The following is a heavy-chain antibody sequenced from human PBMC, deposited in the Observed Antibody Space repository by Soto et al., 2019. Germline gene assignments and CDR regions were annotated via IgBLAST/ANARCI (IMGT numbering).Heavy chain of an antibody. D-gene: IGHD2-2*01. CDR3: ARDSLGYCTSTSCYWSEDY. Sequence: EVQLLESGGGLVQPGGSLRLSCAASGFTFGSYAMGWVRQAPGKGLEWVSTMTGGGAYTHYADSVRGRFTISRDNSKNSLYLQMNSLRAEDTAVYYCARDSLGYCTSTSCYWSEDYWGQGTLVTVSS. V-gene: IGHV3-23*01. J-gene: IGHJ4*02. CDR1: GFTFGSYA. CDR2: MTGGGAYT.